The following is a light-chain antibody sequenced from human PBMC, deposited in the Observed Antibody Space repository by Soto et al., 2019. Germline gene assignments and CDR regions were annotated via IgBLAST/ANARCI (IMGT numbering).Light chain of an antibody. CDR3: QQYGSSRWT. J-gene: IGKJ1*01. V-gene: IGKV3-20*01. Sequence: EIVLTQSPGTLSLSPGTRATLSCRASQSISSSYLAWYQQRHGQAPRLLIYGASSRATGIPDRFSGSGSGTELTITTSRLEPEDFEVYYGQQYGSSRWTFGQGTKVDIK. CDR1: QSISSSY. CDR2: GAS.